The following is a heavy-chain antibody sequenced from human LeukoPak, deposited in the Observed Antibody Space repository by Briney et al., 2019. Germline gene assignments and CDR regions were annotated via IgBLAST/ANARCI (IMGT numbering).Heavy chain of an antibody. Sequence: GGSLSLSCAASGFTFSSYSMNWVRQAPGKGLEWVSSISSSSSYIYYADSVKGRFTISRDNAKNSLYLQMNSLRAEDTAVYYCARDAGEGMDVWGQGTTVTVSS. CDR3: ARDAGEGMDV. V-gene: IGHV3-21*01. D-gene: IGHD4-17*01. CDR1: GFTFSSYS. J-gene: IGHJ6*02. CDR2: ISSSSSYI.